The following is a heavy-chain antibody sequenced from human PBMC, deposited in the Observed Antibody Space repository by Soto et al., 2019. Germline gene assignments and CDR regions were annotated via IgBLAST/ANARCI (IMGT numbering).Heavy chain of an antibody. Sequence: QVQLVESGGGVVQPGTSLRLSCAASEFSFSNYAIHWVRQAPGKGLEWVSSISYDGNYKYYADSVKGRFTISRDNSNNTLYLQMNSLRTEDTAVYYCARGRVMGGIDLNLYVMDVWGQGTTVTVSS. V-gene: IGHV3-30-3*01. J-gene: IGHJ6*02. CDR1: EFSFSNYA. CDR3: ARGRVMGGIDLNLYVMDV. D-gene: IGHD5-12*01. CDR2: ISYDGNYK.